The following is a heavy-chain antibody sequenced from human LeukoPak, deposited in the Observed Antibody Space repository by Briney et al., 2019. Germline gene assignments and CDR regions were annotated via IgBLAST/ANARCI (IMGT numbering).Heavy chain of an antibody. CDR1: GYSFTSYW. D-gene: IGHD2-15*01. CDR3: ARHVVVVAAGHYYYYMDV. Sequence: GESLKISCKGSGYSFTSYWIGWVRQMPGKGLEWMGIIYPGDSDTRYSPSFQGQVTISADKSISTAYLQWSSLKASDTAMYYCARHVVVVAAGHYYYYMDVWGKGTTVTVSS. V-gene: IGHV5-51*01. CDR2: IYPGDSDT. J-gene: IGHJ6*03.